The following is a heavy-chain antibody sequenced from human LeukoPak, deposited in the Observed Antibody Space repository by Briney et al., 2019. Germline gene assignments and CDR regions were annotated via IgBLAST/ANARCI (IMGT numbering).Heavy chain of an antibody. Sequence: PSETLSLTCTVSGGSISSYYWSWIRQPPGKGLEWIGYIYYSGSTNYNPSLKSRVTISVDTSKNQFSLKLSSVTAADTAVYYCARRYGSGSYYLFDYWGQGTLVTVSS. CDR3: ARRYGSGSYYLFDY. CDR1: GGSISSYY. D-gene: IGHD3-10*01. CDR2: IYYSGST. V-gene: IGHV4-59*01. J-gene: IGHJ4*02.